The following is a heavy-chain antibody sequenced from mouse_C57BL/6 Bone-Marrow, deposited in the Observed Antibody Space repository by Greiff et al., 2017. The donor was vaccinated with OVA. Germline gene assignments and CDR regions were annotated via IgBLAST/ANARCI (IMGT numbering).Heavy chain of an antibody. D-gene: IGHD4-1*01. Sequence: VQLQQSGAELVKPGASVKLSCKASGYTFTSYWMQWVKQRPGQGLEWIGEIDPSDSYTNYNQKFKGKATLTVDTSSSTAYMQLSSLTSEDSAVYYCARDWAYAMDYWGQGTSVTVSS. CDR2: IDPSDSYT. J-gene: IGHJ4*01. CDR1: GYTFTSYW. CDR3: ARDWAYAMDY. V-gene: IGHV1-50*01.